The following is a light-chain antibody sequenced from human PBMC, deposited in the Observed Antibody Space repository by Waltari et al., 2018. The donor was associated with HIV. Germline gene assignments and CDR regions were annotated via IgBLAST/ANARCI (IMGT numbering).Light chain of an antibody. CDR3: SSYAGSSTLM. J-gene: IGLJ3*02. CDR2: EAT. CDR1: SRAVGGSTF. Sequence: QSALTQPPSASGSPGQSVTISCTGTSRAVGGSTFVSWYQQHPGKAPKLLIFEATKRPSGVPDRFSGSKSGNTASLTVSGLQAEDEADYYCSSYAGSSTLMFGGGTKLTVL. V-gene: IGLV2-8*01.